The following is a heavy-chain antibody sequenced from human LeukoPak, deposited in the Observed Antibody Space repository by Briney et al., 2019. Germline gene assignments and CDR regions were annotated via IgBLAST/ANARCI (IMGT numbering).Heavy chain of an antibody. CDR1: GFTFSSYG. V-gene: IGHV3-30*02. J-gene: IGHJ4*02. CDR3: VRERFHGSGAPRYDY. CDR2: IRYDGSNK. D-gene: IGHD3-10*01. Sequence: GGSPRLSCAASGFTFSSYGMHWVRQAPGKGLEWVAFIRYDGSNKYYADSVKGRFTISRDNSKNTLYLQMNSLRAEDTAVYYCVRERFHGSGAPRYDYWGQGTLVTVSS.